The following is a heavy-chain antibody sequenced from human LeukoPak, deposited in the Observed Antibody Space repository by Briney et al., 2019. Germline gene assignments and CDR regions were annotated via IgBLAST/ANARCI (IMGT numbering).Heavy chain of an antibody. V-gene: IGHV3-23*01. CDR3: AKDLPPI. J-gene: IGHJ3*02. CDR2: SSSGSTI. Sequence: GGSLRLSCAASGFTFSSHEMNWVRQAPGKGLEWVSSSGSTIYYADSVKGRFTISRDNSKNTLYLQMNSLRAEDTAVYCCAKDLPPIWGQGTMVTVSS. D-gene: IGHD5/OR15-5a*01. CDR1: GFTFSSHE.